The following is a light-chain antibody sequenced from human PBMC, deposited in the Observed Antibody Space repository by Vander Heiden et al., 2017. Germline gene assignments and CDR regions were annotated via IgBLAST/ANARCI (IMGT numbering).Light chain of an antibody. CDR2: TNY. J-gene: IGLJ3*02. CDR1: SSNIGSNT. Sequence: QSVLTQPPSASGTPGQTVTISCSGSSSNIGSNTVTWYQQLPGTAPKLLIYTNYLRPSGVPDRFSGSKSGTSASLAISGLQSEDEADYYCAAWDDSLNGHMVFGGGTKLTGL. V-gene: IGLV1-44*01. CDR3: AAWDDSLNGHMV.